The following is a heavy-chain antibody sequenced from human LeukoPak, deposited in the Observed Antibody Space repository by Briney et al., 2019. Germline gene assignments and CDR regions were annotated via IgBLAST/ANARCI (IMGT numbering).Heavy chain of an antibody. CDR1: GFTFSSNG. Sequence: GGSLRLSCAASGFTFSSNGMHWVRQAPGKGLEWVAFIRFDGSNTYYADSVKGRLTISRDTSKNTLYLQMNSLRPEDTAVYYCAKAGGSSWAVLDYWGQGALVTVSS. CDR3: AKAGGSSWAVLDY. V-gene: IGHV3-30*02. J-gene: IGHJ4*02. D-gene: IGHD6-13*01. CDR2: IRFDGSNT.